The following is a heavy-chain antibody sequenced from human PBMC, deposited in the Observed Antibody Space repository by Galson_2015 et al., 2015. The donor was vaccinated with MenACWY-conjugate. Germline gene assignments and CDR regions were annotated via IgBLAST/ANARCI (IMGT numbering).Heavy chain of an antibody. CDR1: GFTINNYA. V-gene: IGHV3-23*01. CDR3: AKDRLEYGDFVYYFDY. J-gene: IGHJ4*02. CDR2: ISGSGGKT. Sequence: SLRLSCAGSGFTINNYALSWVRQAPGKGLEWVSGISGSGGKTYYADSVKGRFTISRDNSKNTLYLQMNGLRAEDTALYYCAKDRLEYGDFVYYFDYWGQGTLVTVSS. D-gene: IGHD4-17*01.